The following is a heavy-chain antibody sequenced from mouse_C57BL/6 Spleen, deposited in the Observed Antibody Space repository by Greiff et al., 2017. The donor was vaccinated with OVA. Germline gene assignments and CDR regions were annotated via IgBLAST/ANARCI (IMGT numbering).Heavy chain of an antibody. CDR3: TRDGYYGSSYGGYAMDY. D-gene: IGHD1-1*01. CDR1: GFTFSSYA. J-gene: IGHJ4*01. V-gene: IGHV5-9-1*02. Sequence: EVMLVESGEGLVKPGGSLKLSCAASGFTFSSYAMSWVRQTPEKRLEWVAYISSGGDYIYYADTVKGRFTISRDTARNTLYLQMSSLKSEDTAMYYCTRDGYYGSSYGGYAMDYWGQGTSVTVSS. CDR2: ISSGGDYI.